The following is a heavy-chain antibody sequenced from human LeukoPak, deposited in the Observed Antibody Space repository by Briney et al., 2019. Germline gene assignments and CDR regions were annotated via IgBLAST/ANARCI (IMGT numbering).Heavy chain of an antibody. CDR3: ARGPSGYHNT. V-gene: IGHV3-13*01. CDR1: GFTFDDYG. CDR2: ICTAGDT. D-gene: IGHD5-12*01. J-gene: IGHJ4*02. Sequence: VGSLRLSCAASGFTFDDYGMSCVRHATRKSLEWVSAICTAGDTYYPGSVKGRFTISRENAKNSLYLQMNSLRAEDTAVYYCARGPSGYHNTGGQGTLVTVSS.